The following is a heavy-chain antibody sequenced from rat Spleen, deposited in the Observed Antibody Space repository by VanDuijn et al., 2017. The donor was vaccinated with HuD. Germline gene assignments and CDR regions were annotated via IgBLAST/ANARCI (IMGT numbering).Heavy chain of an antibody. CDR3: ARPDYSRFDY. Sequence: EVKLVESGGGLVQPGNSLTLSCVASGFTFSNYGMHWVRQAPTKGLEWVASISNGGGNTYYRDSVKGRFTISRDNAKSTLYLQMDSLRSEDTATYYCARPDYSRFDYWGQGVMVTVSS. CDR2: ISNGGGNT. CDR1: GFTFSNYG. J-gene: IGHJ2*01. D-gene: IGHD1-2*01. V-gene: IGHV5S23*01.